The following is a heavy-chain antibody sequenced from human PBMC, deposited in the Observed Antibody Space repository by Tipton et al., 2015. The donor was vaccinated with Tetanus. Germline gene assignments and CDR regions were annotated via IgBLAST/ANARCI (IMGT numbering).Heavy chain of an antibody. J-gene: IGHJ4*02. CDR3: ARSASPFDY. CDR1: GFIFSSYA. Sequence: SLRLSCAAPGFIFSSYAMHRVRQAPGKGLEWVAVTSHDGHNEYYADSVKGRFIISRDNSKSTLYLQMNSLRAEDTAVYYCARSASPFDYWGQGTLVTVSS. V-gene: IGHV3-30-3*01. CDR2: TSHDGHNE.